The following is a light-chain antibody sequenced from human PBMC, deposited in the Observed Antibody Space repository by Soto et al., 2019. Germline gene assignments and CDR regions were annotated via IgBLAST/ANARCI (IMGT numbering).Light chain of an antibody. CDR3: QQSYNTPRT. V-gene: IGKV1-39*01. J-gene: IGKJ1*01. Sequence: DIQMTQSPSSLSASVGDRVTITCRTSQSISRYLNWYQHKLGTAPKLLILGSFKLQSGVPSRFSGSGSGTDFTLTISSLHPEDFATYYCQQSYNTPRTFGLGTKVDIK. CDR1: QSISRY. CDR2: GSF.